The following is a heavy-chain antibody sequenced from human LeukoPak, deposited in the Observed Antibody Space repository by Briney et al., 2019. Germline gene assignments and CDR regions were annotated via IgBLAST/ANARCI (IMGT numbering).Heavy chain of an antibody. Sequence: GGSLRLSCAASGFTFSSYWMSWVRQAPEKGLEWVANIKQDGSENYYVDSVKGRFTISRDNAKNSLYLQMNSLRAEDTAVYYCAREILNDYINWFDPWGQGTLVTVSS. V-gene: IGHV3-7*01. D-gene: IGHD4-11*01. J-gene: IGHJ5*02. CDR1: GFTFSSYW. CDR3: AREILNDYINWFDP. CDR2: IKQDGSEN.